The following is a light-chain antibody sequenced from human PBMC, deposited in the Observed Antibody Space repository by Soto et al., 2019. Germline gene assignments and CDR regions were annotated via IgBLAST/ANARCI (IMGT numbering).Light chain of an antibody. J-gene: IGLJ2*01. V-gene: IGLV1-40*01. CDR1: SSNIGAGYD. Sequence: QSVLTQPPSVSGAPGPRVTISCTGSSSNIGAGYDVHWYQQLPGTAPKLLIYGNSNRPSGVPDRFSGSKSGTSASLAITGLRAEDEADYDCQSYDSSMSGVVFGGGTKLTVL. CDR3: QSYDSSMSGVV. CDR2: GNS.